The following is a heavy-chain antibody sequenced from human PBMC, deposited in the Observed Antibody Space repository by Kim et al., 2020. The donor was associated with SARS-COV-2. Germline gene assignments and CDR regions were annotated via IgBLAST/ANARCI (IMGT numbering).Heavy chain of an antibody. Sequence: STYYADSVKGRFTISRDNSKNTLYLQMNSLRAEDTAVYYCAKDLVVRGGYWGQGTLVTVSS. J-gene: IGHJ4*02. V-gene: IGHV3-23*01. D-gene: IGHD3-10*01. CDR2: ST. CDR3: AKDLVVRGGY.